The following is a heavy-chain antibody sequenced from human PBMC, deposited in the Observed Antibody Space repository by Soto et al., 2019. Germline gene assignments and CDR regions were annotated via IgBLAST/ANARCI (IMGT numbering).Heavy chain of an antibody. V-gene: IGHV5-51*01. J-gene: IGHJ4*02. CDR1: GYSFTSYC. D-gene: IGHD2-2*01. CDR2: IYPGDSDT. CDR3: ARPGACSTSSCYFDY. Sequence: GESLKISGKGSGYSFTSYCIGWVRQMPGKGLEWMGIIYPGDSDTRYSPSFQGQVTISADKSISTAYLQWSSLEASDTGMYYCARPGACSTSSCYFDYWAQGTLVTVSS.